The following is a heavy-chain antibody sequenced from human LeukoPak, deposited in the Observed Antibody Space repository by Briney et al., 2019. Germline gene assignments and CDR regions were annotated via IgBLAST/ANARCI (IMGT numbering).Heavy chain of an antibody. CDR1: GFTFDDYA. J-gene: IGHJ4*02. CDR3: AKESPPYDFWSGYHTRGYFDY. CDR2: ISWDGGST. Sequence: GGSLRLSCAASGFTFDDYAMHWVRQAPGKGLEWVSLISWDGGSTYYADSVKGRFTISRDNSKNSLYLQMNSLRAEDTALYYCAKESPPYDFWSGYHTRGYFDYWGQGTLVTVSS. V-gene: IGHV3-43D*04. D-gene: IGHD3-3*01.